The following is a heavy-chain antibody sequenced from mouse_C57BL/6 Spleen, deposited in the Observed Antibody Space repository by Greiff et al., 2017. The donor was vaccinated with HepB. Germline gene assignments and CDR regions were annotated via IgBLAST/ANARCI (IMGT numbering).Heavy chain of an antibody. D-gene: IGHD2-1*01. CDR1: GYTFTSYW. Sequence: EVQLQQSGTVLARPGASVKMSCKTSGYTFTSYWMHWVKQRPGQGLEWIGAIYPGNSDTSYNQKFKGKAKLTAVTSASTAYMELSSLTNQDSAVYYCTREEGYGNYGFYFDYWGQGTTLTVSS. J-gene: IGHJ2*01. V-gene: IGHV1-5*01. CDR3: TREEGYGNYGFYFDY. CDR2: IYPGNSDT.